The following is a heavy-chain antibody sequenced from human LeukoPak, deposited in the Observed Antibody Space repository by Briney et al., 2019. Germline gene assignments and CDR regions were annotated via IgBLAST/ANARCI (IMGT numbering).Heavy chain of an antibody. V-gene: IGHV3-23*01. CDR3: AKDLKAHLYIVVVAATNAFDI. Sequence: AGGSQRLSCAASGFTFSSYAMSGVRQAPGKGLEGVSAISGSGGSTYYADSVKGGFTISRDNSKNTLYLQMNSLRAEDTAVYYCAKDLKAHLYIVVVAATNAFDIWGQGTMVTVSS. CDR2: ISGSGGST. J-gene: IGHJ3*02. D-gene: IGHD2-15*01. CDR1: GFTFSSYA.